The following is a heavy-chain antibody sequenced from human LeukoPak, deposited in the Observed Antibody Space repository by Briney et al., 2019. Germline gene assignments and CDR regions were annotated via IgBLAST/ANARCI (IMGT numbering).Heavy chain of an antibody. Sequence: GASVEVSCKASGYTFTTYGISWVRQAPGQGLEWMGWISAYSGSTNYAQNLQGRVTMTTDTSTSTAYMELRSLRSDDTAVYYCARHYGGTFFDYWGQGTLVTVSS. CDR3: ARHYGGTFFDY. CDR1: GYTFTTYG. D-gene: IGHD4-23*01. CDR2: ISAYSGST. J-gene: IGHJ4*02. V-gene: IGHV1-18*01.